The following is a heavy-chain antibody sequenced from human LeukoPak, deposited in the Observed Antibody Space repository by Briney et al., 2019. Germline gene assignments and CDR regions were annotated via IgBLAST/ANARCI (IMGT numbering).Heavy chain of an antibody. J-gene: IGHJ4*02. CDR2: SDPEDGER. Sequence: ASVKLSCKVSGKTLSDLSVHWLRQPPGKGLEWLGGSDPEDGERIYAQMFQGRVTMTEDTSIDTAYMELSSLRSEDTAVYYCVTGFTAMAVDYFDYWGQGPLVTVSP. CDR3: VTGFTAMAVDYFDY. CDR1: GKTLSDLS. D-gene: IGHD5-18*01. V-gene: IGHV1-24*01.